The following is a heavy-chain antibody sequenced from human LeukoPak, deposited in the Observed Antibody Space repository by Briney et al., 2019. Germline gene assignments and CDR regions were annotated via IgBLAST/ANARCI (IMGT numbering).Heavy chain of an antibody. J-gene: IGHJ4*02. V-gene: IGHV4-59*01. CDR2: ISDSGGT. CDR1: GVSIRSYY. CDR3: ARGRSGNYYRFDY. D-gene: IGHD1-26*01. Sequence: SETLSLTCTVSGVSIRSYYWSWIRQPPGKGLEWIGHISDSGGTNFNPSLKSRVTISVDTSKNQFSLKLSSVTAADTAVYYCARGRSGNYYRFDYWGQGTLVTVSS.